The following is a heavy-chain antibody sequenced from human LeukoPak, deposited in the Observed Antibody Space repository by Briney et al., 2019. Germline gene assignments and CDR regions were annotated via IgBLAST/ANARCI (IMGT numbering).Heavy chain of an antibody. J-gene: IGHJ4*02. CDR3: ARWEADYGDFYTMGGDY. CDR2: ISSGGSTI. CDR1: GFTFSDYY. V-gene: IGHV3-11*04. Sequence: MPGGSLRLSCAVSGFTFSDYYMSWIRQAPGKGLEWVSYISSGGSTISHADSVKGRFTISRDNAENSLYLQMNSLRAEDTAVYYCARWEADYGDFYTMGGDYWGQGTLVTVSS. D-gene: IGHD4-17*01.